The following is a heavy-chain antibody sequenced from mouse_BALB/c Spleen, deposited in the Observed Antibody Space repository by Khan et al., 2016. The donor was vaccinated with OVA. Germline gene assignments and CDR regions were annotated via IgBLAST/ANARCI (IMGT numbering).Heavy chain of an antibody. D-gene: IGHD1-2*01. CDR2: IWGDGST. CDR3: ARELRLGGFAY. J-gene: IGHJ3*01. V-gene: IGHV2-6-7*01. Sequence: QVQLKQSGPGLVAPSQSLSITCTVSGFSLTGFGINWVRQPPGKGLEWLGMIWGDGSTDYNSVLKPRLSISKDNSKSQVFLKMNSLQTDDTARYYCARELRLGGFAYWGQGTLVTVSA. CDR1: GFSLTGFG.